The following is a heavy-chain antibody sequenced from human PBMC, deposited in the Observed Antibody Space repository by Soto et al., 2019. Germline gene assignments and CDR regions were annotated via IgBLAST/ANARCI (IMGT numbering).Heavy chain of an antibody. CDR1: GGSISSYY. CDR3: ARGRGVAGHFDY. CDR2: IYYSGST. Sequence: ETLSLTCTVSGGSISSYYWSWIRQPPGKGLEWIEYIYYSGSTNYNPSLKSRVTISVDTSKNQFSLKLSSVTAADTAVYYCARGRGVAGHFDYWGQGTLVTVSS. D-gene: IGHD6-19*01. V-gene: IGHV4-59*01. J-gene: IGHJ4*02.